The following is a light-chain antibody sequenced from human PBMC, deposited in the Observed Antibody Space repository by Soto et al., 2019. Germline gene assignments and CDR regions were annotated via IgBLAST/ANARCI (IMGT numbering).Light chain of an antibody. CDR1: SSDVGAYDY. Sequence: QSALTQPASVSGSPGQSITISCTGTSSDVGAYDYVSWYQQHPGEVPQLMIFDVSDRPSGVSNRFSGSKSGNTASLTISGLQAEDEADYYCSSFTTSTSYVFGTGTKLTVL. V-gene: IGLV2-14*03. J-gene: IGLJ1*01. CDR3: SSFTTSTSYV. CDR2: DVS.